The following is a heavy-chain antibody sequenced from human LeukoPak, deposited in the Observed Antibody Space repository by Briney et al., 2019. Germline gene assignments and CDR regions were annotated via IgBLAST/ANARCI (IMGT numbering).Heavy chain of an antibody. V-gene: IGHV4-59*08. J-gene: IGHJ4*02. CDR2: IYYSGST. CDR1: GGSISSYY. Sequence: SETLSLTCTVSGGSISSYYWSWIRQPPGKGLEWIGYIYYSGSTNYNPSLKSRVTISVDTSKNQFSLKLSSVTAADTAVYYCARHPPPYSGYDYYFDYWGQGTLVTVSS. CDR3: ARHPPPYSGYDYYFDY. D-gene: IGHD5-12*01.